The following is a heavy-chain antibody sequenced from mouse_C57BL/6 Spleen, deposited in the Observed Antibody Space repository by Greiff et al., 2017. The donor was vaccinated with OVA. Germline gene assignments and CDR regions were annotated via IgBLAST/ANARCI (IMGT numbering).Heavy chain of an antibody. V-gene: IGHV5-12*01. D-gene: IGHD2-2*01. J-gene: IGHJ3*01. CDR2: ISNGGGST. CDR1: GFTFSDYY. CDR3: ARRWGYGYDGAWFAY. Sequence: EVQLVESGGGLVQPGGSLKLSCAASGFTFSDYYMYWVRQTPEKRLEWVAYISNGGGSTYYPDTVKGRFTISRDNAKNTLYLQMSRLKSEDTAMYYGARRWGYGYDGAWFAYWGQGTLVTVSA.